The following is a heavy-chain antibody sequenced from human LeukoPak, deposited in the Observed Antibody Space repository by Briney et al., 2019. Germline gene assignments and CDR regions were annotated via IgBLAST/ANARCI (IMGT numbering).Heavy chain of an antibody. J-gene: IGHJ6*03. D-gene: IGHD6-19*01. CDR1: GFTFNTYS. V-gene: IGHV3-48*01. Sequence: GGSLRLSCAASGFTFNTYSMNWVRQAPGKGLEWISYISSSSETIYYADSVKGRFTISRDNAKNSLYLQMNSLRAEDTAVYYCAKALSGSSGWYEYYYYYMDVWGKGTTVTISS. CDR3: AKALSGSSGWYEYYYYYMDV. CDR2: ISSSSETI.